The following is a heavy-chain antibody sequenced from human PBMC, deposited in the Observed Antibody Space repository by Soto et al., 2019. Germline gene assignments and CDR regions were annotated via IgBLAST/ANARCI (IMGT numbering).Heavy chain of an antibody. Sequence: QVQLVESGGGVVQPGKSLRLSCAASGFTFSTYGMHWVRQAPGKGLVWVAVIWYDGSKKYHGDSLKGRFTISRDNSKNTLYLQINNLRAEDTAVYYCGIDAALGDTAVVDSWGQGTLVTVSS. CDR1: GFTFSTYG. CDR2: IWYDGSKK. J-gene: IGHJ4*02. CDR3: GIDAALGDTAVVDS. V-gene: IGHV3-33*01. D-gene: IGHD5-18*01.